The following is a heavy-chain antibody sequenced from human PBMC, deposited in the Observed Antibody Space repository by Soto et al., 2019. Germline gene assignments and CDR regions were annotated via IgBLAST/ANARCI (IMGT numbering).Heavy chain of an antibody. CDR3: ARKLKYCSGPSCNFDY. V-gene: IGHV4-4*07. CDR2: VYTSANT. Sequence: SETLSLTCTVSGCSISSYYWSWIRLPAGEGLEWIGRVYTSANTYYDPCLKSRITVAIDTSKNHCSLRLTSVTAADTAVYYCARKLKYCSGPSCNFDYWGPGTLVTVS. D-gene: IGHD2-2*01. CDR1: GCSISSYY. J-gene: IGHJ4*02.